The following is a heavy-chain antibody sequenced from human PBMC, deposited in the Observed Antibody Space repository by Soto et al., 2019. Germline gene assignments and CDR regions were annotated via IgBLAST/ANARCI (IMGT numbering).Heavy chain of an antibody. Sequence: PSEPLSLTCSVSGDSINSIHWWNWVRQPPEKGLEWIGQISHSGSTNYNPSLTSRVTISVDKSKNHFSLKLTSVTAADTAVYYCGRARLLRFLESEDVWGQGSTATVYS. V-gene: IGHV4-4*02. CDR1: GDSINSIHW. J-gene: IGHJ6*02. D-gene: IGHD3-3*01. CDR2: ISHSGST. CDR3: GRARLLRFLESEDV.